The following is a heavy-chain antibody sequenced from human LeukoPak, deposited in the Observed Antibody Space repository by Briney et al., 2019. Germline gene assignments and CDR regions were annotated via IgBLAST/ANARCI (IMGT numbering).Heavy chain of an antibody. CDR3: ARHGSVRSPLGP. Sequence: SETLSLTCTVSGGSISSYYWSWIRQPPGKGLEWIGYIYATGSTNYNPSLKSRVTISVDTSKNQSSLNLRSVTAADTAVYYCARHGSVRSPLGPWGQGTLVTVSS. V-gene: IGHV4-4*09. CDR1: GGSISSYY. CDR2: IYATGST. D-gene: IGHD3-10*01. J-gene: IGHJ5*02.